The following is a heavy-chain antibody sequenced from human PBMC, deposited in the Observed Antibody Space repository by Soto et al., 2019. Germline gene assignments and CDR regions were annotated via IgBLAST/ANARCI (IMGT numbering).Heavy chain of an antibody. D-gene: IGHD2-15*01. Sequence: SETLSLTCSVSGYSVTISDYYWACIRQPPGKGLEWIGSMFYSGLTYYNPSLKSRVTLSVDTSKNQFSVRLNSVTAADTAVYYCAPLSVSLSGPYGIHVWGQGTTVTVSS. CDR3: APLSVSLSGPYGIHV. J-gene: IGHJ6*02. CDR2: MFYSGLT. CDR1: GYSVTISDYY. V-gene: IGHV4-39*01.